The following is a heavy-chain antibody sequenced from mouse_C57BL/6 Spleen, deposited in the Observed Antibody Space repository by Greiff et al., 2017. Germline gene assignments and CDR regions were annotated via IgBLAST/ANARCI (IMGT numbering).Heavy chain of an antibody. CDR2: ISDGGSYT. V-gene: IGHV5-4*01. Sequence: DVQLVESGGGLVKPGGSLKLSCAASGFTFSSYAMSWVRQTPEKRLEWVATISDGGSYTYYPDTVKGRFTISRDNAKNNLYLQMSHLKSEDTAMYYCARGDYYGSSYGGNCFDYWGQGTTLTVSS. J-gene: IGHJ2*01. CDR1: GFTFSSYA. D-gene: IGHD1-1*01. CDR3: ARGDYYGSSYGGNCFDY.